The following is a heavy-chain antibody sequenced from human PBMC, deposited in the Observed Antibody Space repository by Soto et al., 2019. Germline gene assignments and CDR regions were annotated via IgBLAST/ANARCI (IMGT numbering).Heavy chain of an antibody. CDR2: VYRTETT. CDR1: GYPIGSGYY. CDR3: ARRDCSSDSCSEARWFDP. D-gene: IGHD2-2*01. J-gene: IGHJ5*02. V-gene: IGHV4-38-2*01. Sequence: KPSETLSLTCAVSGYPIGSGYYWAWLRQPPGKGLEWIGSVYRTETTFYNPSLKSRVAISLDMSNNQVSLKVNSVTAADTAVYYCARRDCSSDSCSEARWFDPWGQGTLVTVSS.